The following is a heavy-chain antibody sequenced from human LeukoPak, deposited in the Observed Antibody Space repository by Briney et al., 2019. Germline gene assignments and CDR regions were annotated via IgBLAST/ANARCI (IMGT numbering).Heavy chain of an antibody. CDR2: ISSSGSTI. CDR3: ARSGAHIVDTIFDY. V-gene: IGHV3-48*03. Sequence: GGSLRLSCAASGFTFSSYEMNWVRQAPGKGLEWVSYISSSGSTIYYADSVKGRFTISRDNAKNSLYLQMNSLRAEDTAVYYCARSGAHIVDTIFDYWGQGTLVTVSS. J-gene: IGHJ4*02. CDR1: GFTFSSYE. D-gene: IGHD5-12*01.